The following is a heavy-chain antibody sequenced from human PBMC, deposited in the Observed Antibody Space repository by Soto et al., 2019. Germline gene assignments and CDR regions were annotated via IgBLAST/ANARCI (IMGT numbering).Heavy chain of an antibody. D-gene: IGHD3-22*01. Sequence: GGSLRLSCAASGFTFSSYWMHWVRQAPGKGLAWVSRINSDGSSTSYADSVKGRFTISRDNAKNTLYLQMNSLRAEDTAVYYCASAGYYFAFDYWGQGTLVTVS. CDR1: GFTFSSYW. CDR3: ASAGYYFAFDY. V-gene: IGHV3-74*01. J-gene: IGHJ4*02. CDR2: INSDGSST.